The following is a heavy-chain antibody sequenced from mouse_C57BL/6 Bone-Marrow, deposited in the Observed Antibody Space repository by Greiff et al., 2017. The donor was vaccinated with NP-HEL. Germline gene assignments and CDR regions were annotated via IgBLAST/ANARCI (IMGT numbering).Heavy chain of an antibody. V-gene: IGHV5-4*03. CDR2: ISDGGSYT. CDR3: ARVPPTARYFDV. CDR1: GFTFSSYA. Sequence: EVKVVESGGGLVKPGGSLKLSCAASGFTFSSYAMSWVRQTPEKRLEWVATISDGGSYTYYPDNVKGRFTISRDNAKNNLNLQMSHLKSEDTAMYYCARVPPTARYFDVWGTGTTVTVSS. J-gene: IGHJ1*03.